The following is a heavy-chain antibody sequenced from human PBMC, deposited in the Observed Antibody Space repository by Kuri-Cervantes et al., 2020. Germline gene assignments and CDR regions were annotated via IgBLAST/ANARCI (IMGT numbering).Heavy chain of an antibody. V-gene: IGHV3-33*01. CDR3: ARERSSSSSRQTSYYYYYMDV. CDR2: IWYDGSNK. J-gene: IGHJ6*03. Sequence: GESLKISCAASGSTFSSYGMHWVRQAPGKGLEWVAAIWYDGSNKYYADSVKGRFTISRDNSKNTLYLQMNSLRAEDTAVYYCARERSSSSSRQTSYYYYYMDVWGKGTTVTVSS. D-gene: IGHD6-6*01. CDR1: GSTFSSYG.